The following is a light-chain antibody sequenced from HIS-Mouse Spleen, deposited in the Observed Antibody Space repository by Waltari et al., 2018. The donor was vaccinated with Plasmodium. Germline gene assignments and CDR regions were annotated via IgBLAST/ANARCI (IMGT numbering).Light chain of an antibody. Sequence: DIQMTQSPSSLSASVGDRVTITCRASQSISSYLNWYQQKPGKAPKLLIYAASRLQSGGPSRFSGSGSGTDFTLTISSLQPEDFATYYCQQSYSTWTVGQGTKVEIK. J-gene: IGKJ1*01. CDR2: AAS. V-gene: IGKV1-39*01. CDR1: QSISSY. CDR3: QQSYSTWT.